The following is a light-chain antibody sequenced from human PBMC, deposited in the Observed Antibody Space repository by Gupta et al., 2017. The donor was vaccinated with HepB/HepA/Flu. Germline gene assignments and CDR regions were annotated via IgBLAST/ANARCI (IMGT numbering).Light chain of an antibody. CDR1: ETVSSNS. J-gene: IGKJ3*01. CDR3: QQEDISPFT. Sequence: EIFLTQSPGALSLSPGERVTLSCRASETVSSNSLAWYQQKPGQTPSLLIYDVSSRATGIPDRFSGSGSGTDFTLTITRLEPEDFAVYYCQQEDISPFTFGHGTIVDIK. V-gene: IGKV3-20*01. CDR2: DVS.